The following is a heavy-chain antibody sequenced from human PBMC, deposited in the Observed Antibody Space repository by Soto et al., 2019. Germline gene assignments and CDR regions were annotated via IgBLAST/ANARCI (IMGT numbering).Heavy chain of an antibody. CDR1: GYTFTSYG. V-gene: IGHV1-18*01. CDR2: ISAYNGNT. CDR3: ARDTVGATPQGVWFDP. D-gene: IGHD1-26*01. Sequence: ASLKVSCKASGYTFTSYGISWVRQAPGQGLEWMGWISAYNGNTNYAQKLQGRVTMTTDTSTSTAYMELRSLRSDDTAVYYCARDTVGATPQGVWFDPWGQGTLVTVSS. J-gene: IGHJ5*02.